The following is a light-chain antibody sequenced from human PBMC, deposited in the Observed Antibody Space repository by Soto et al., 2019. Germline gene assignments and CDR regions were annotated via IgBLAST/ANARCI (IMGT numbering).Light chain of an antibody. J-gene: IGKJ1*01. CDR1: QSVSNF. CDR2: GAS. Sequence: EKVMTQSPATLSMSPGERATLSCRASQSVSNFFAWYQQKPGQTPSLLIYGASTRATGIPARFSGSGSGTEFALTISSLQSEDFAVYYCQQYSNWPSWTFGQGTKVEVK. V-gene: IGKV3-15*01. CDR3: QQYSNWPSWT.